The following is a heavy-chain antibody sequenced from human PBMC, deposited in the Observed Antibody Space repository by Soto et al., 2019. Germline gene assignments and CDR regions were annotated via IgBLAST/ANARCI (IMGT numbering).Heavy chain of an antibody. CDR3: ARLKSVRSYYYMDV. V-gene: IGHV4-39*01. Sequence: PSETLSLTCTVSGGSISSSSYYRGWIRQPPGKGLEWIGSIYYSGSTYYNPSLKSRVTISVDTSKNQFSLKLSSVTAADTAVYYCARLKSVRSYYYMDVWGKGTTVTVSS. CDR1: GGSISSSSYY. CDR2: IYYSGST. J-gene: IGHJ6*03.